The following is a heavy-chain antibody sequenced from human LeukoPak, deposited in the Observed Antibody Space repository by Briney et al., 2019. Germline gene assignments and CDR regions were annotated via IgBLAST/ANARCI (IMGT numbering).Heavy chain of an antibody. CDR3: AGEAAAGIQH. Sequence: PSETLSLTCTVSGGAISSYYWSWIRQPPGKGLEWIGYIYYSGSTNYNPSLKSRVTISVDTSKNQFSLKLSSVTAADTAVYYCAGEAAAGIQHWGQGTLVTVSS. J-gene: IGHJ1*01. CDR2: IYYSGST. D-gene: IGHD6-13*01. V-gene: IGHV4-59*01. CDR1: GGAISSYY.